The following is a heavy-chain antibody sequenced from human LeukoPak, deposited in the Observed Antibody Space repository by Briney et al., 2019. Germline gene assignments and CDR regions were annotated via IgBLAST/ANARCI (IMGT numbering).Heavy chain of an antibody. CDR2: IKGDGIST. Sequence: GGSLRLSCAASGFDFSSNWMHWVRRAPGQGLVWVSRIKGDGISTNYADSVKGRFTISRDIAKNTLYLQMNSLRAEDTGVYFCVRDYCSGGSCYENNWFDPWGQGTLVTVSS. CDR3: VRDYCSGGSCYENNWFDP. V-gene: IGHV3-74*01. CDR1: GFDFSSNW. D-gene: IGHD2-15*01. J-gene: IGHJ5*02.